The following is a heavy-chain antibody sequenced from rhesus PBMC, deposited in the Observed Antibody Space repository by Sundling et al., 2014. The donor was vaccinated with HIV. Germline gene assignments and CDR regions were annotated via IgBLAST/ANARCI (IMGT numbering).Heavy chain of an antibody. Sequence: EVQLVETGGGLVQPGGSLKLSCVASGFTFSSYGMSWVRQAPGKGLEWVSGIDSGGITYYADSVKGRFTISRDNSKNTLSLQMNSLRTEDTAVYYCAKAATTITLTSFDYWGQGVLVTRLL. D-gene: IGHD4-11*01. CDR1: GFTFSSYG. CDR3: AKAATTITLTSFDY. V-gene: IGHV3-103*01. CDR2: GIDSGGIT. J-gene: IGHJ4*01.